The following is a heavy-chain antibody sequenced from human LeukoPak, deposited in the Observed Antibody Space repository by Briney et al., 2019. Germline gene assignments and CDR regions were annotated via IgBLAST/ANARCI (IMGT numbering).Heavy chain of an antibody. Sequence: RPSETLSLTCTVSGVSISSSSYYWGWIRQPPGKGLEWIGSIYYSGSTYYNPSLKSRVTISVDTSKNQFSLKLSSVTAADTAVYYCASRATYYDFWSGYYGAPGWFDPWGQGTLVTVSS. CDR3: ASRATYYDFWSGYYGAPGWFDP. D-gene: IGHD3-3*01. CDR1: GVSISSSSYY. J-gene: IGHJ5*02. V-gene: IGHV4-39*01. CDR2: IYYSGST.